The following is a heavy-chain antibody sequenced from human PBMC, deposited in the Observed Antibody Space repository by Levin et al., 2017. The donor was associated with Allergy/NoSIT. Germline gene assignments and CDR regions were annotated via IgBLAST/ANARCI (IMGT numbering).Heavy chain of an antibody. D-gene: IGHD3-22*01. V-gene: IGHV3-21*01. J-gene: IGHJ6*02. CDR1: GFTFSSYS. CDR2: ISSSSSYI. Sequence: PGGSLRLSCAASGFTFSSYSMNWVRQAPGKGLEWVSSISSSSSYIYYADSVKGRFTISRDNAKNSLYLQMNSLRAEDTAVYYCARDLYRPYYYDSSGYYYVPSPTPHDGAHRNYGMDVWGQGTTVTVSS. CDR3: ARDLYRPYYYDSSGYYYVPSPTPHDGAHRNYGMDV.